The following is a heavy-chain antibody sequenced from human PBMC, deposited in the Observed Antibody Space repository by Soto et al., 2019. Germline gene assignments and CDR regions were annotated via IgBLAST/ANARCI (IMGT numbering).Heavy chain of an antibody. J-gene: IGHJ5*01. D-gene: IGHD3-3*01. CDR3: ERHHGQTISENWFDS. CDR1: GYTFFTYD. V-gene: IGHV1-18*01. Sequence: QVHLVQSGVEVKTPGASVRVSCKASGYTFFTYDISWVRQAPGQGLEWMGWISTYSGDTKYAQKFQGRVTMTTDTSTTTAYLELRSLKSDDPAEYYIERHHGQTISENWFDSWCQGNLVPVSS. CDR2: ISTYSGDT.